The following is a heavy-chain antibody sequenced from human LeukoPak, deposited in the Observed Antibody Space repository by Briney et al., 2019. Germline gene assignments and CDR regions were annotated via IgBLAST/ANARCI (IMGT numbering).Heavy chain of an antibody. CDR1: GFTFSSYG. D-gene: IGHD6-19*01. CDR3: AKAIAVAGTSVDY. J-gene: IGHJ4*02. V-gene: IGHV3-30*18. Sequence: GGSLRLSCAASGFTFSSYGMHWVRQAPGKGLEWVAVISYDGSNKHYADSVKGRFTISRDNSKNTLYLQMNSLRAEDTAVYYCAKAIAVAGTSVDYWGQGTLVTVSS. CDR2: ISYDGSNK.